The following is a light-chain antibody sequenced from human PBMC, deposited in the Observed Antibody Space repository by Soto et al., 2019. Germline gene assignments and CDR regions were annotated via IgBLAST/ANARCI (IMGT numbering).Light chain of an antibody. CDR3: SSYTSSNTVI. J-gene: IGLJ2*01. CDR1: SSDIGAYNR. CDR2: EVR. Sequence: QSALTQPPSVSGSPGQSVTISCTGTSSDIGAYNRVSWYQQPPGTAPKLMIYEVRDRTSGVPDRFSGSKSGNTASLTISGLQAEDEADSYCSSYTSSNTVIFGGGTKLTVL. V-gene: IGLV2-18*02.